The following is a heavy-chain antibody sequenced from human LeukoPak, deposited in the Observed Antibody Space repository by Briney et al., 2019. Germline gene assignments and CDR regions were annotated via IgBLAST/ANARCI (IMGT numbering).Heavy chain of an antibody. V-gene: IGHV4-31*03. CDR1: GGSISSGGYY. Sequence: SETLSLTCTVSGGSISSGGYYWSWIRQHPGKGLEWIGYIYYSGSTYYNPSLKSRVTISVDTSKNQFSLKLSSVTAADTAVYYCARDRGYYDSSGPTGFDPWSQGTLVTVSS. J-gene: IGHJ5*02. D-gene: IGHD3-22*01. CDR2: IYYSGST. CDR3: ARDRGYYDSSGPTGFDP.